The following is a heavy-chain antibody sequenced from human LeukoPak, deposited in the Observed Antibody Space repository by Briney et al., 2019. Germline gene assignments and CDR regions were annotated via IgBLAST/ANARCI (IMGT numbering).Heavy chain of an antibody. J-gene: IGHJ4*02. CDR2: MNPNSGNT. D-gene: IGHD3-3*01. CDR1: GYTFTSYD. Sequence: ASLKVSCKASGYTFTSYDINWVRQAPGQGLEWMGWMNPNSGNTGYVQKFQGRVTITRNTSISTAYMGLSSLRSEATAVYYCARSYYDFWSGYYTNLYYFDYWGQGTLVTVSS. V-gene: IGHV1-8*03. CDR3: ARSYYDFWSGYYTNLYYFDY.